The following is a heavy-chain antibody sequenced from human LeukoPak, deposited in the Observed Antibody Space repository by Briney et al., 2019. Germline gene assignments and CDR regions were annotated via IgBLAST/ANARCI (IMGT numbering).Heavy chain of an antibody. D-gene: IGHD6-19*01. CDR1: GFTFSNAW. CDR2: ISSSGSTI. Sequence: GGSLRLSCAASGFTFSNAWMSWVRQAPGKGLEWVSYISSSGSTIYYADSVKGRFTISRDNAKNSLYLQMNSLRAEDTAVYYCARAPYSSGWYGLDYWGQGTLVTVSS. CDR3: ARAPYSSGWYGLDY. V-gene: IGHV3-48*01. J-gene: IGHJ4*02.